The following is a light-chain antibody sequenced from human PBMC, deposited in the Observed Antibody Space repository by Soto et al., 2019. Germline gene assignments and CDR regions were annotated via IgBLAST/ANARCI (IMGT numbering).Light chain of an antibody. J-gene: IGKJ5*01. CDR2: AAS. Sequence: DTQMTQSPSSVSAAVGDSVTITCRASQYINIYLAWYQQKPGKAPKLLIYAASRLQTGGPSRFSGSGSGTDFTLTISSLQPEDFATYFCQQSNSFPLTFGQGTRLEIK. CDR3: QQSNSFPLT. V-gene: IGKV1-12*01. CDR1: QYINIY.